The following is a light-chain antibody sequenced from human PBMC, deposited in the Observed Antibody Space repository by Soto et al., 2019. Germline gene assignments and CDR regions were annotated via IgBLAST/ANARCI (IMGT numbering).Light chain of an antibody. J-gene: IGLJ1*01. CDR2: GNS. CDR1: SSNIGAGYD. V-gene: IGLV1-40*01. Sequence: QSVLTQPPSVSGAPGQRVTISCTGSSSNIGAGYDVHWYQQLPGTAPKLLIYGNSNRPSGVPDRFSGSKSGTSASLAITGLQAEDEADDYCQSYDSSLSGSYVFGTGTKVTAL. CDR3: QSYDSSLSGSYV.